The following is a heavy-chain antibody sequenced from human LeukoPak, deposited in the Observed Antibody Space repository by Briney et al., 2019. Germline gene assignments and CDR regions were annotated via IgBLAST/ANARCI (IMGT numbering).Heavy chain of an antibody. CDR2: IIPISSTT. J-gene: IGHJ4*02. D-gene: IGHD3-3*01. Sequence: ASVKVSCKASGGTFSSHAINWVRQAPGQGLEWMGGIIPISSTTKYAQKFQGRVTITADESTSTAFMELSSPRSDDTAAYYCARPRTYYDSWSGYPPFDYWGQGTLVTVSS. CDR1: GGTFSSHA. CDR3: ARPRTYYDSWSGYPPFDY. V-gene: IGHV1-69*13.